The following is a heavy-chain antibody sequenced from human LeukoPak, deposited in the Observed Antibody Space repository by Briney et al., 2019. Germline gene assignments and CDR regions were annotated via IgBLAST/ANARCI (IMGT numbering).Heavy chain of an antibody. J-gene: IGHJ4*02. CDR1: GFTFSDYA. V-gene: IGHV3-23*01. CDR2: ISDSGGST. D-gene: IGHD3-16*02. CDR3: ARHDSFIPY. Sequence: GGSLRLSCVASGFTFSDYAMSWVRQAPGKGLEWVSGISDSGGSTYYADSVKGRCTISRDNSKNTVSLRMNNLRAEDTAVYFCARHDSFIPYWGQGTLVTVTS.